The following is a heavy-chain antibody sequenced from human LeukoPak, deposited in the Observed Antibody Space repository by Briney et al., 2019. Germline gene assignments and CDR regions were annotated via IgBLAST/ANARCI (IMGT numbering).Heavy chain of an antibody. CDR3: ARGKYSSSWLPD. Sequence: AAVQDSCKASPYTATTYGISGVRRAPAQGLEWMGWISAYNGNTNYAQKLQGRAIMTTDTSTSTAYMEVRSLRSDDTAVYYCARGKYSSSWLPDWGQGTLVTVSS. CDR1: PYTATTYG. CDR2: ISAYNGNT. J-gene: IGHJ4*02. D-gene: IGHD6-13*01. V-gene: IGHV1-18*01.